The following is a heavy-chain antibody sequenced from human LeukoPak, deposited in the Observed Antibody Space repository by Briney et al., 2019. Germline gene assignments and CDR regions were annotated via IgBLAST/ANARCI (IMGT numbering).Heavy chain of an antibody. V-gene: IGHV3-74*01. CDR2: INSDGSYT. J-gene: IGHJ5*02. D-gene: IGHD4-11*01. Sequence: GGSLRLSCAASGFTFSTYWMHWVRQAPGKGLVWVSHINSDGSYTNYADSVKGRLTISRDNAKNTLYLQMNSLRAEDTAVYYCARAMTTTTINWFDPWGQGTLVTVSS. CDR3: ARAMTTTTINWFDP. CDR1: GFTFSTYW.